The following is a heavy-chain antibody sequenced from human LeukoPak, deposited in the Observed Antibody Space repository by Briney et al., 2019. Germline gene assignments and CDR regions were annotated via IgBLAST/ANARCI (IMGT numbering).Heavy chain of an antibody. V-gene: IGHV1-18*01. CDR3: ARGDYGDY. J-gene: IGHJ4*02. Sequence: ASAKVSCKASGYTFTTYGISWVRQAPGQGLEWMGWISSYNGNTNYAQKLQGRVTMTTDTSTSAAYMELRSLISDDTAVYYCARGDYGDYWGQGTLVTVSS. CDR1: GYTFTTYG. CDR2: ISSYNGNT.